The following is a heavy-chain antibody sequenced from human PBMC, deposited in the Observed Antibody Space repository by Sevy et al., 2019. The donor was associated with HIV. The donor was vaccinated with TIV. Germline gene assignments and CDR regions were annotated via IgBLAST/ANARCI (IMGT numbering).Heavy chain of an antibody. D-gene: IGHD3-22*01. V-gene: IGHV3-64*01. CDR2: ISGGGGNT. CDR3: AGKYHDTSGYPRYSMDV. Sequence: GGSLRLSCAASGFTFSTYAMYWVRQAPGKGLEYVSAISGGGGNTYYGTSVKGSFTVSRDNAKNRLYLQMGSLRAEDMAVYFCAGKYHDTSGYPRYSMDVWGQGTTVTVSS. CDR1: GFTFSTYA. J-gene: IGHJ6*02.